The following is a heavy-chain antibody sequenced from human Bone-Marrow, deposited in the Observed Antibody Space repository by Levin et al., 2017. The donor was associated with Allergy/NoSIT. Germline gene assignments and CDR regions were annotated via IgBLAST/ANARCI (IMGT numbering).Heavy chain of an antibody. CDR1: GFTFSSYA. Sequence: GGSLRLSCAASGFTFSSYAMSWVRQAPGKGLEWVSAISGSDPGTYYPDSVKGRLIISRDNSKNTLYLQMISLRAEETAVYYCAKANLGHCSGSFCYYCDYWGQGALVTVSS. CDR3: AKANLGHCSGSFCYYCDY. D-gene: IGHD2-15*01. J-gene: IGHJ4*02. CDR2: ISGSDPGT. V-gene: IGHV3-23*01.